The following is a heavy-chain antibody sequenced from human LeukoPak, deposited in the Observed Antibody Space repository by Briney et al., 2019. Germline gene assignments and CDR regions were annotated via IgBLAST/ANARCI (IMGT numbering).Heavy chain of an antibody. CDR2: ISSSSSYI. J-gene: IGHJ4*02. CDR1: GFTFSSYS. D-gene: IGHD2-8*01. CDR3: ARERLLLYAMDC. Sequence: PGGSLRFSCAASGFTFSSYSMNWVRQAPGKGLEWVSSISSSSSYIYYADSVKGRFTISRDNAKNSLYLQMNSLRAEDTAVYFCARERLLLYAMDCWGQGSLVTVSS. V-gene: IGHV3-21*04.